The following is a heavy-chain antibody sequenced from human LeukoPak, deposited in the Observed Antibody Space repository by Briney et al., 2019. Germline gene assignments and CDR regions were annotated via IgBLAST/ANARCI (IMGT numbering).Heavy chain of an antibody. Sequence: GGSLRLSCAASGFTFGDYGMSWVRQAPGKGLEWVSGINWNGGSTGYADSVKGRFTISRDNAKNSLYLQMNNLRAEDTALYYCARDPGYSYGSYYFDYWGQGTLVTVSS. J-gene: IGHJ4*02. V-gene: IGHV3-20*04. CDR3: ARDPGYSYGSYYFDY. D-gene: IGHD5-18*01. CDR2: INWNGGST. CDR1: GFTFGDYG.